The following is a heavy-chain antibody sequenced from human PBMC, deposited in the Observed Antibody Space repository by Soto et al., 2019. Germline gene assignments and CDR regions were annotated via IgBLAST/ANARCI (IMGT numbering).Heavy chain of an antibody. CDR1: VFTLSRYA. CDR2: ISYDGSNK. V-gene: IGHV3-30*09. D-gene: IGHD3-3*01. J-gene: IGHJ4*02. Sequence: QVQLVESGGGGAQPGRSLRLSCAAAVFTLSRYAMHWVRQAPGKGLEWVAVISYDGSNKYYSESVKGRFAISRDNSKNTLYLKMNSLRSEDTDVYYCAIDIFGAFITTVDYWGQGTLVTVSS. CDR3: AIDIFGAFITTVDY.